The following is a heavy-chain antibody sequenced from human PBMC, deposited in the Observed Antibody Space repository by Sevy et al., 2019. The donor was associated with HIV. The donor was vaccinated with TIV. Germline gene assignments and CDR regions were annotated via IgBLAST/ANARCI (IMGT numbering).Heavy chain of an antibody. V-gene: IGHV4-59*01. CDR3: ARDPAGDYGY. CDR2: VHEAGIT. J-gene: IGHJ4*02. Sequence: SETLFLTCTVSGASIRDYYWSWIRQPPGKTLEWFGYVHEAGITNYNPSLKSRITMSVDTAKNQFCLNLTSVTAADTAVYFCARDPAGDYGYWGRGTLVTVSS. CDR1: GASIRDYY. D-gene: IGHD4-17*01.